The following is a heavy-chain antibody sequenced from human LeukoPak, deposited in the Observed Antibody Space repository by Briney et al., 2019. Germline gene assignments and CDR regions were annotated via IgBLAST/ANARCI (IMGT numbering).Heavy chain of an antibody. CDR2: ISSSGSTI. Sequence: GGSLRLSCAASGFTFSDYYMSWIRQAPGKGLEWVSYISSSGSTIYYADSVKGRFTISRDNAKNSLYLQMNSLRAEDTAVYYCAKDYGDYDYYYYYMDVWGKGTTVTISS. D-gene: IGHD4-17*01. V-gene: IGHV3-11*04. CDR1: GFTFSDYY. CDR3: AKDYGDYDYYYYYMDV. J-gene: IGHJ6*03.